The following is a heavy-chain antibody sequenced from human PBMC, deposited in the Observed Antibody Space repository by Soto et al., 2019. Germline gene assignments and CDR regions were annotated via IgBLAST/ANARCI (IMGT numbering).Heavy chain of an antibody. CDR1: GVTFISYA. V-gene: IGHV1-69*13. J-gene: IGHJ3*02. D-gene: IGHD2-2*01. CDR2: FIPIFGTA. Sequence: VKVSFKASGVTFISYAISWVRQAPGQGLEWMGGFIPIFGTANYAQKFQGRVTITADESTSTAYMELSSLRSEDTAVYYCARDCSSTSCYLWAPDAFDIWGQGTMVTVSS. CDR3: ARDCSSTSCYLWAPDAFDI.